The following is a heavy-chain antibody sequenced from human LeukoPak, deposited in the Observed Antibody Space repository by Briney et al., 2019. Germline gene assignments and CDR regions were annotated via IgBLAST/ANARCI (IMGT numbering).Heavy chain of an antibody. CDR2: ISAYNGNT. Sequence: ASVKVSCKASGYTFTIYGISWVRQAPGQGLEWMGWISAYNGNTNYAQKLQGRVTMTTDTSTSTAYMELRSLRSDDTAVYYCARSYSSSWYLHYYYYYGMDVWGQGTTVTVSS. D-gene: IGHD6-13*01. J-gene: IGHJ6*02. CDR3: ARSYSSSWYLHYYYYYGMDV. V-gene: IGHV1-18*01. CDR1: GYTFTIYG.